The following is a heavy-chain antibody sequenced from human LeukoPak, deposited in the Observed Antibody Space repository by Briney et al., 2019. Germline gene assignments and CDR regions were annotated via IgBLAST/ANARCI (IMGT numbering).Heavy chain of an antibody. D-gene: IGHD1-26*01. J-gene: IGHJ4*02. V-gene: IGHV3-74*01. CDR3: ARDVGEGSPGD. CDR1: GFTFSSYW. Sequence: GGSLRLSCAASGFTFSSYWMHWVRQAPGKGLVWVSRINSDGSSPSYADSVKGRFTISRDNAKNTLYLQMNSLRAEDTAVYYCARDVGEGSPGDWGQGTLVTVSS. CDR2: INSDGSSP.